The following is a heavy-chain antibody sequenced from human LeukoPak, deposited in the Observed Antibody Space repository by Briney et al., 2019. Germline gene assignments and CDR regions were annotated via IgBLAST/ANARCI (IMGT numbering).Heavy chain of an antibody. CDR1: GYTFTSYG. J-gene: IGHJ4*02. D-gene: IGHD3-10*01. Sequence: ASVTVSCKASGYTFTSYGISWVRQAPGQGLEWMGWINPNSGGTNYAQKFQGWVTMTRDTSISTAYMELSRLRSDDTAVYYCARVYGSGSYYSLWGQGTLVTVSS. CDR3: ARVYGSGSYYSL. V-gene: IGHV1-2*04. CDR2: INPNSGGT.